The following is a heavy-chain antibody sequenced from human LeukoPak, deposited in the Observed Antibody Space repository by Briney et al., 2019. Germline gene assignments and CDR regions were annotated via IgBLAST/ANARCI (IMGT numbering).Heavy chain of an antibody. Sequence: ASVKVSCKASGYTFTSYDINWVRQATGQALEWMGWMNPNSGNTGYAQKFQGRVTMTRNTSISTAYMELSSLRSEDTAVYYCARGYSYDPFFDYWGQGTLVTVSS. V-gene: IGHV1-8*01. J-gene: IGHJ4*02. CDR1: GYTFTSYD. CDR3: ARGYSYDPFFDY. D-gene: IGHD5-18*01. CDR2: MNPNSGNT.